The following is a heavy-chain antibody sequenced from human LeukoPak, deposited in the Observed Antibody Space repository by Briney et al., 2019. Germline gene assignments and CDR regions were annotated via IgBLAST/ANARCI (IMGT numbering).Heavy chain of an antibody. CDR1: GYSITSGYY. CDR3: ARVPGPNWFDP. CDR2: ICHSGNT. D-gene: IGHD1-14*01. Sequence: PSETLSLTCTVSGYSITSGYYWGWIRQPPGKGLEWIGSICHSGNTYYNPSLKSRVTISVDTSKNQISLILSSVTAADTAVYFCARVPGPNWFDPWGQGTLVTVSS. J-gene: IGHJ5*02. V-gene: IGHV4-38-2*02.